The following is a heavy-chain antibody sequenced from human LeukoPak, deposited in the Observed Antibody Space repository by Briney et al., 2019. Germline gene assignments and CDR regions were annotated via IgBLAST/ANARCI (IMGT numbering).Heavy chain of an antibody. Sequence: GESLKISCKGSGYTFTSYWIGWVRQMPGKGLEWMGIIFPGDSDTRYSPSFQGQVTISADKSISTAYLQWNSLKASDTAMYYCARHRRDLLSAPGYWGQGTLVTISS. CDR2: IFPGDSDT. D-gene: IGHD3-10*01. V-gene: IGHV5-51*01. CDR3: ARHRRDLLSAPGY. CDR1: GYTFTSYW. J-gene: IGHJ4*02.